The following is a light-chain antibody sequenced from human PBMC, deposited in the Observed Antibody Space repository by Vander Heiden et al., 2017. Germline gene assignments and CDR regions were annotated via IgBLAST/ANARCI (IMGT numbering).Light chain of an antibody. J-gene: IGLJ2*01. CDR1: SSDVGGYNY. Sequence: QSALPHPASVSGSPGQSITISCTGTSSDVGGYNYVSWYQQHPGKAPKVMIYDVSNRPSGVSNRFSGSKSGNTASLTISGLQAEDEADYYCTSYTSRTTWVFGGGTKLTVL. CDR3: TSYTSRTTWV. V-gene: IGLV2-14*03. CDR2: DVS.